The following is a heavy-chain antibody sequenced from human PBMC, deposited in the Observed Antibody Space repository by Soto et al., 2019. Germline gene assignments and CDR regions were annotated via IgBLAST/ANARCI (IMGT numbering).Heavy chain of an antibody. Sequence: QVQLVESGGGVVQPGRSLRLSCAASGFTFSSYAMHWVRQAPGKGLEWVAVISYDGSNKYYADSVKGRFTISRDNSKNTLYLQMNSLRAEDTAVYYCARDQGIQLWLRYYYGMDVWGQGTTVTVSS. J-gene: IGHJ6*02. CDR1: GFTFSSYA. D-gene: IGHD5-18*01. V-gene: IGHV3-30-3*01. CDR2: ISYDGSNK. CDR3: ARDQGIQLWLRYYYGMDV.